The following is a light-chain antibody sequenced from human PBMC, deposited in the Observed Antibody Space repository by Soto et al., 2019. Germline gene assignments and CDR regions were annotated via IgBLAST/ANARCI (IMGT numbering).Light chain of an antibody. Sequence: EIVLTQSPGALSLSPGERGTLSCRASQSVSSSYLAWYQQKPGQAPRLLIYDASSRATGVPDRFSGSGSGTDFPLTISRVEPEDFAVYYWQQYGRSTRTFGQGTKVEIK. J-gene: IGKJ1*01. CDR1: QSVSSSY. V-gene: IGKV3-20*01. CDR3: QQYGRSTRT. CDR2: DAS.